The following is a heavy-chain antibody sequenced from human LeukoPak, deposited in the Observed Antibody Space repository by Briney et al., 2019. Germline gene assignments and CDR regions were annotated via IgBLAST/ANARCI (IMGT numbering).Heavy chain of an antibody. CDR1: GFTFSSYA. V-gene: IGHV3-43*02. CDR3: AKDISNWNSRHFDY. D-gene: IGHD1-7*01. J-gene: IGHJ4*02. CDR2: ISGNGGNT. Sequence: GGSLRLSCAASGFTFSSYAMHWVRQVPGKGLEWVSLISGNGGNTYYADSVKGRFTISRDNSKNSLYLQMNSLRTEDTALYYCAKDISNWNSRHFDYWGQGTLVTVSS.